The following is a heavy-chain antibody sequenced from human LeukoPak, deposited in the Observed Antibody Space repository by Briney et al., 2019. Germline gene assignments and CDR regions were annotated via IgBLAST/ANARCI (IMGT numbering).Heavy chain of an antibody. V-gene: IGHV3-53*01. CDR1: GFTVSSNY. Sequence: GGSLRLSCAASGFTVSSNYMNWVRQAPGKGLEWVSVIYSGGTTYYADSVKGRFTISRDSSKNTLYLQMNSLRAEDTAVYYCASQWGLRYWGQGTLVTVSS. D-gene: IGHD4-17*01. CDR3: ASQWGLRY. CDR2: IYSGGTT. J-gene: IGHJ4*02.